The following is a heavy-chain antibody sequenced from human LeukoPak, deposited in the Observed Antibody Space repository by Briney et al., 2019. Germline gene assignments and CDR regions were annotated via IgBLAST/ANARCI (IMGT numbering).Heavy chain of an antibody. V-gene: IGHV4-34*01. CDR1: GGSFSGYY. CDR3: ARFFYYGSGSYYRIDY. D-gene: IGHD3-10*01. Sequence: SETLSLTCAVYGGSFSGYYWSWIRQPPGKGLEWIGEINHSGSTNYNPSLKSRVTISVDTSKNQFSLKLSSVTAADTAVYYCARFFYYGSGSYYRIDYWGQGTLVTVSS. CDR2: INHSGST. J-gene: IGHJ4*02.